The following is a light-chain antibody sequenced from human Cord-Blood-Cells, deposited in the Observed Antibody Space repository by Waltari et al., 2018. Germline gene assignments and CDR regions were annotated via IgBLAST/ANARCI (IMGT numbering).Light chain of an antibody. CDR2: DVS. Sequence: QSALTPPASVSGSPEQAVTISCTGTRRDGGGYKFVFWYQQHPGKAPKLMIYDVSKRPSGVSNRFSGSKSGNTASLTISGLQAEDEADYYCSSYTSSSTRVFGGGTKLTVL. J-gene: IGLJ3*02. CDR1: RRDGGGYKF. V-gene: IGLV2-14*01. CDR3: SSYTSSSTRV.